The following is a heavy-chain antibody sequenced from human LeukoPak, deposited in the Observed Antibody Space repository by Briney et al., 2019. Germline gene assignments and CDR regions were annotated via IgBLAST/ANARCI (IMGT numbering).Heavy chain of an antibody. J-gene: IGHJ5*02. CDR1: GSTFSSYD. Sequence: SVKVYCKASGSTFSSYDVSWVRQAPGQGLEWMGGIIPIFGTANYAQKFQGRVTITADKSTSTAYMELSSLRSEDTAVYYCARGYCSGGSCNEWFDPWGQGTLVTVPS. V-gene: IGHV1-69*06. D-gene: IGHD2-15*01. CDR3: ARGYCSGGSCNEWFDP. CDR2: IIPIFGTA.